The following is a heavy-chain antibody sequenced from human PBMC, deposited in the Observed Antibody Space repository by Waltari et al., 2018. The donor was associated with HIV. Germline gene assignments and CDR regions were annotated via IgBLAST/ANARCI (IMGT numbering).Heavy chain of an antibody. J-gene: IGHJ4*02. CDR1: GFTFSSYG. CDR2: ISYDGSNK. CDR3: ATAWSPVAGAAGLYYFDY. D-gene: IGHD6-13*01. V-gene: IGHV3-30*03. Sequence: QVQLVESGGGVVQPGRSLRLSCAASGFTFSSYGMHWVRQAPGKGLEWVAGISYDGSNKYYADSVKGRFTISRDKSKNTLYLQMNSLRAEDTAVYYCATAWSPVAGAAGLYYFDYWGQGTLVTVSS.